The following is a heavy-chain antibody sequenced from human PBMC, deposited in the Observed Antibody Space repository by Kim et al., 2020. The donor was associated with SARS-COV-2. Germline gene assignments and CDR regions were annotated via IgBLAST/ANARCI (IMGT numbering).Heavy chain of an antibody. D-gene: IGHD6-13*01. V-gene: IGHV2-5*01. CDR3: AHRRGSSWSYCFDN. J-gene: IGHJ4*02. Sequence: SPSLKSRLTITKDTSKNQVVLTMTNMDPEDTATYYCAHRRGSSWSYCFDNWGQGTLVTVSS.